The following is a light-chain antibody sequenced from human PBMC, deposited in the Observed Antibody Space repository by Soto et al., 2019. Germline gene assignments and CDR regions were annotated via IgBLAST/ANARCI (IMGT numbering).Light chain of an antibody. V-gene: IGKV3-11*01. CDR1: QSVSSY. CDR3: QQSFNWPRFT. CDR2: DAS. Sequence: EIVLTQSPATLSLSPGERATLSCRASQSVSSYLAWYQQKPGQAPRLLIYDASNRATGIPARFSGGGSGTVFTLTISSLAPEDFAVYYCQQSFNWPRFTFGQGTKLEIK. J-gene: IGKJ2*01.